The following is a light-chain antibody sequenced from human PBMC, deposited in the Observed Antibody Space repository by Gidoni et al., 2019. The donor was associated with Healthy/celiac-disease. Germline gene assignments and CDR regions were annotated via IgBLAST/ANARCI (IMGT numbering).Light chain of an antibody. CDR3: QSYDSSLSGWV. Sequence: QSVLTPPPSVSEAPGQRVTIPCTGSSSNIGAGYDVHWYQQLPGTAPKLLIYGNSNRPSGVPDRFSGSKSGTSASLAITGLQAEDEADYYCQSYDSSLSGWVFGGGTKLTVL. V-gene: IGLV1-40*01. CDR2: GNS. CDR1: SSNIGAGYD. J-gene: IGLJ3*02.